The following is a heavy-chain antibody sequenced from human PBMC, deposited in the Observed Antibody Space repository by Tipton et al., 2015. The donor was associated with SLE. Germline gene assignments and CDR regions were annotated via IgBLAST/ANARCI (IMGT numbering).Heavy chain of an antibody. Sequence: QLVQSGAEVKKPGASVKVSCKASGYTFTSYGISWVRQAPGQGLEWMGWSSAYNGNTNYAQKLQGRVTMTTDTSTSTAYLELRSLRSDDTAVYYCARDRPSSSWYVPPCDYWGQGTLVTVSS. CDR2: SSAYNGNT. CDR3: ARDRPSSSWYVPPCDY. J-gene: IGHJ4*02. CDR1: GYTFTSYG. V-gene: IGHV1-18*01. D-gene: IGHD6-13*01.